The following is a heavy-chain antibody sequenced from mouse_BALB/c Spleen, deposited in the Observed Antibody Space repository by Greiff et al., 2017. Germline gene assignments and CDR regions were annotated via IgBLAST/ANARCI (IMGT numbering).Heavy chain of an antibody. J-gene: IGHJ1*01. CDR3: VRDKIYYYGSTWYFDV. V-gene: IGHV2-9-2*01. Sequence: VQLVESGPGLVAPSQSLSITCTVSGFSLTSYDISWIRQPPGKGLEWLGVIWTGGGTNYNSAFMSRLSISKDNSKSQVFLKMNSLQTDDTAIYYCVRDKIYYYGSTWYFDVWGAGTTVTVSS. CDR2: IWTGGGT. D-gene: IGHD1-1*01. CDR1: GFSLTSYD.